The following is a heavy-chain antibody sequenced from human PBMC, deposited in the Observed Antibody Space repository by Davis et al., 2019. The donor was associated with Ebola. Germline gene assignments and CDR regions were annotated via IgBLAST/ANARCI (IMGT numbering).Heavy chain of an antibody. Sequence: GESLKISCAASGFTFSSYSMNWVRQAPGKGLEWVSSISSSSSYIYYADSVKGRFTISRDNAKNSLHLQMNSLRAEDTAVYYCARAVTIFGVVTNDYFDYWGQGTLVTVSS. CDR3: ARAVTIFGVVTNDYFDY. V-gene: IGHV3-21*01. J-gene: IGHJ4*02. D-gene: IGHD3-3*01. CDR2: ISSSSSYI. CDR1: GFTFSSYS.